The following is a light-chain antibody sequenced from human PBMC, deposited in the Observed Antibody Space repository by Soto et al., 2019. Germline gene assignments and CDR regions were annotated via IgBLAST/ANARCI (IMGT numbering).Light chain of an antibody. CDR1: QTVTNH. CDR3: QQRMNWPLT. Sequence: EIVLTQSPATLSLSPGERATLSCRASQTVTNHLAWYQQKAGQAPRLLIFDASTRASGIPPRFSGSGSGTDFTLTISGVDPDDFAVYYCQQRMNWPLTFGGGTKVDIK. CDR2: DAS. V-gene: IGKV3-11*01. J-gene: IGKJ4*01.